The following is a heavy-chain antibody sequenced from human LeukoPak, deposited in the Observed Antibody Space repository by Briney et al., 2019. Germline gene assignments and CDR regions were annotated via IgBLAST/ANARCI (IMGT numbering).Heavy chain of an antibody. D-gene: IGHD3-10*01. CDR1: GSSFTSYW. CDR2: IYPGDSDS. CDR3: ARRAFGSGSYCDY. Sequence: GASLQISCKGSGSSFTSYWIGWVRPLPGKGLEWMGIIYPGDSDSRYSPSFQGQVTISADKSISTAYLQWSSLKASDTAMYYCARRAFGSGSYCDYWGQGTLVTVSS. V-gene: IGHV5-51*01. J-gene: IGHJ4*02.